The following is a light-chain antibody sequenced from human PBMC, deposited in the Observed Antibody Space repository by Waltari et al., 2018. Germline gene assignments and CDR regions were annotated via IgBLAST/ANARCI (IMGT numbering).Light chain of an antibody. CDR2: DVN. CDR3: SSYAGSSYV. CDR1: SSDVGNYNY. V-gene: IGLV2-8*01. J-gene: IGLJ1*01. Sequence: QSALTQPPSPSGSLGQSVTISCTGTSSDVGNYNYVSWYQQHPGRAPKLIIYDVNRRPSGVPDRFSGSKSGNTASLAVSGLQPEDEADYYCSSYAGSSYVFGTGTTVTVL.